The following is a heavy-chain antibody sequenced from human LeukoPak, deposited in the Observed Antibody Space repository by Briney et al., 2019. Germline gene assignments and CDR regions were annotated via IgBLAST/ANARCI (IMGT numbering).Heavy chain of an antibody. Sequence: SETLSLTCAVIGGSFSAYNWSWIRQPPGKGLEWIGEINRSGSTNYNPSLKSRVAISVDTSKTQFSLKLTSVTAADTAVYYCARSGQTTVAYLDWGQGSLVTVSS. CDR3: ARSGQTTVAYLD. CDR2: INRSGST. D-gene: IGHD4-11*01. CDR1: GGSFSAYN. V-gene: IGHV4-34*01. J-gene: IGHJ4*02.